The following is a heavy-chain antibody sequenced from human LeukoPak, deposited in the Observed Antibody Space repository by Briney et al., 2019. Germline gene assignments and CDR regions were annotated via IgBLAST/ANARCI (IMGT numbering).Heavy chain of an antibody. CDR1: GFTFSSYS. Sequence: GGSLRLSCAASGFTFSSYSMNWVRQAPGKGLEWVSYISSSSSTIYYADSVKGRFTSSRDNAKNSLYLQMNSLRDEDTAVYYCAREFPSNGPSGYDYWGQGTLVTVSS. CDR3: AREFPSNGPSGYDY. J-gene: IGHJ4*02. CDR2: ISSSSSTI. D-gene: IGHD6-13*01. V-gene: IGHV3-48*02.